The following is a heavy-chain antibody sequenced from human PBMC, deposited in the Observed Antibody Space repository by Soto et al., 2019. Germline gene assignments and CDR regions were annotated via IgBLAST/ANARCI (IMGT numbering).Heavy chain of an antibody. CDR3: AKDKGRLGGFDF. CDR1: GFSFRNYA. CDR2: ISGSGGGS. V-gene: IGHV3-23*01. D-gene: IGHD3-10*01. Sequence: EVHLLESGGGLVQPGGSLRLSCAASGFSFRNYAMSWVRQAPGKGLEYVSIISGSGGGSYYADSVKGRFTISRDNSKNTVYLQMNSLRAEDTAIYYCAKDKGRLGGFDFWGQGTLVTVSS. J-gene: IGHJ4*02.